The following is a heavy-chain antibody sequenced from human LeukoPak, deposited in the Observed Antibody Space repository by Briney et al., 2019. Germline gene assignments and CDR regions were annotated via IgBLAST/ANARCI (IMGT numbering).Heavy chain of an antibody. D-gene: IGHD2-2*01. Sequence: PSETLSLTCAVYGGSFSGYYWSWIRQPPGKGLEWIGYIYYSGSTNYNPSLKSRVTISVDTSKKQFSLKLSSVTAADTAVYYCAKAGGVYCSSTSCYVSWGQGTLVTVSS. CDR3: AKAGGVYCSSTSCYVS. CDR1: GGSFSGYY. CDR2: IYYSGST. V-gene: IGHV4-59*01. J-gene: IGHJ4*02.